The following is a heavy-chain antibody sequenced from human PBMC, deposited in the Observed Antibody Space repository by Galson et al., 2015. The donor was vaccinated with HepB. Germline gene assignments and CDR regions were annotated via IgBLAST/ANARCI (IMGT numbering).Heavy chain of an antibody. CDR2: ISYDGSNK. Sequence: SLRLSCAASGFTFSSHAMHWVRQAPGKGLEWVAVISYDGSNKYYADSVKGRFTISRDNSKNTLYLQMNSLRAEDTAVYYCARARERVNYYDSSGYKGVRGPLDYWGQGTLVTVSS. D-gene: IGHD3-22*01. CDR3: ARARERVNYYDSSGYKGVRGPLDY. J-gene: IGHJ4*02. CDR1: GFTFSSHA. V-gene: IGHV3-30*04.